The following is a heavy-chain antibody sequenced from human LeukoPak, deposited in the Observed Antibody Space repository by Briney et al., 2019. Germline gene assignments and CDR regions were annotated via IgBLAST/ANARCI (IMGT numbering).Heavy chain of an antibody. J-gene: IGHJ6*03. CDR3: ARGSSSRGSYYYYYMDV. V-gene: IGHV3-7*01. Sequence: PGGSLRLSCAASGFTFSSYWMSWVRQAPGKGLEWVANIKQDGSEKYYVDSVKGRFTISRDNAKNSLYLQMNSLRAEDTAVYYCARGSSSRGSYYYYYMDVWGKGTTVTVSS. D-gene: IGHD6-6*01. CDR1: GFTFSSYW. CDR2: IKQDGSEK.